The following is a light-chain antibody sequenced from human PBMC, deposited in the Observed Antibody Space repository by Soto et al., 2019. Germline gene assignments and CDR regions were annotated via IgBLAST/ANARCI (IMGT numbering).Light chain of an antibody. Sequence: EIVLTQSPATLSLSPGERVTLSCRASQSVARLLAWYQQKPGQAPRLLIYDVSNRATGIPARFSGSGSGTDFTLPISRLEPESFAVYFCQQRTQWPRTFGPRTQVEI. CDR1: QSVARL. V-gene: IGKV3-11*01. CDR3: QQRTQWPRT. CDR2: DVS. J-gene: IGKJ1*01.